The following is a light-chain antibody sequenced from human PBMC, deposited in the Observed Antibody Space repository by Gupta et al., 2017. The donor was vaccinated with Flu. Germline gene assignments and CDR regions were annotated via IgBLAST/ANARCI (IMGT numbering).Light chain of an antibody. Sequence: ASTLSASGGDRVTITCRASQSISSWLAWYQQKPGKAPNLLIYRGSSLESGVPSRFSGSGSGTEFTLTISSLQPDDFATYYCQQYDSYSWTFGQGTKVEIK. V-gene: IGKV1-5*03. CDR3: QQYDSYSWT. CDR1: QSISSW. CDR2: RGS. J-gene: IGKJ1*01.